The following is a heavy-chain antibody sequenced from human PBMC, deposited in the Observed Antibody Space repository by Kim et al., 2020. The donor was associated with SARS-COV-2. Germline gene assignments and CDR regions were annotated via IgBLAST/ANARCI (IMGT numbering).Heavy chain of an antibody. CDR2: ISYDGSTK. D-gene: IGHD6-19*01. CDR1: GFTFSSYA. V-gene: IGHV3-30*04. J-gene: IGHJ6*02. Sequence: GGSLRLSCAASGFTFSSYAMHWVRQAPGKGLEWVAVISYDGSTKYYADSVKGRFTISRDNSKNTLYRQMNSLRAEDTAVYYCARDLRQWLVIAYYYYYYGMDVWGQGTTVPVSS. CDR3: ARDLRQWLVIAYYYYYYGMDV.